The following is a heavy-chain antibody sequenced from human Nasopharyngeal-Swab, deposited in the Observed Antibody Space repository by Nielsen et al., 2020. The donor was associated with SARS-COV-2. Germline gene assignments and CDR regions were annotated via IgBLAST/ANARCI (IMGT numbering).Heavy chain of an antibody. CDR3: ARDMLRNTVTPFDY. V-gene: IGHV1-2*06. CDR1: GYTFTGYY. CDR2: INPNSGGT. Sequence: ASVKVSCKASGYTFTGYYMHWVRQAPGQGLEWMGRINPNSGGTNYAQKFQGRVTMTRDTSISTAYMELGRLRSDDTAVYYCARDMLRNTVTPFDYWGQGTLVTVSS. J-gene: IGHJ4*02. D-gene: IGHD4-17*01.